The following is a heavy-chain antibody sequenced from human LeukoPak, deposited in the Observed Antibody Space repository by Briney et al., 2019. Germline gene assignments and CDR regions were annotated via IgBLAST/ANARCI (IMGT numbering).Heavy chain of an antibody. D-gene: IGHD6-13*01. CDR1: GFTFSSYA. Sequence: GGSLRLSCAASGFTFSSYAMSWVRQAPGKGLGWVSAISGSDGSTYYADSVKGRFTISRDNSKNTLYLQMNSLRAEDTAVYYCARGVYIAAAQYGYWGQGTLVTVSS. J-gene: IGHJ4*02. V-gene: IGHV3-23*01. CDR3: ARGVYIAAAQYGY. CDR2: ISGSDGST.